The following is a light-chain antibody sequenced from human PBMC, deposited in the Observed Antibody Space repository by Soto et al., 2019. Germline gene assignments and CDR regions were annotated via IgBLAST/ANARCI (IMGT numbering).Light chain of an antibody. CDR3: QSYDSSLSAVV. V-gene: IGLV1-40*01. Sequence: VVTQPPSVSGAPGQRVTISCTGSSSNIGADYDVHWYQQLPGTAPKLLIYGNSNRPSGVPDRFSGSKSGTSASLAITGLQAEDEADYYCQSYDSSLSAVVFGGGTKLTVL. J-gene: IGLJ3*02. CDR1: SSNIGADYD. CDR2: GNS.